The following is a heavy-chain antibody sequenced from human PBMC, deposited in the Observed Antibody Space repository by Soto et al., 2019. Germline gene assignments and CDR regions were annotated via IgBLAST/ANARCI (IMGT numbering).Heavy chain of an antibody. CDR3: AKDRVGGTFYTPLGF. V-gene: IGHV3-30*18. CDR1: GFNFVNYG. CDR2: ITYDGSNK. J-gene: IGHJ4*02. D-gene: IGHD1-7*01. Sequence: QVQLVESGGGVVQPGGSLRLSCQASGFNFVNYGMHWVRQAPGKGLGWVAVITYDGSNKYYAESVKGRFTISRENSQNPLSVHLDTLKPEDTAVYHCAKDRVGGTFYTPLGFWGQGTLVTVSS.